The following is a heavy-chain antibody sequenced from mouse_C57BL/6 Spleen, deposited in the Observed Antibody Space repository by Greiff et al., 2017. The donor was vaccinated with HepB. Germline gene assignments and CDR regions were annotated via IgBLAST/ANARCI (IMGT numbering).Heavy chain of an antibody. Sequence: QVQLQQSGAELVRPGASVKMSCKASGYTFTSYNMHWVKQTPRQGLEWIGAIYPGNGDTSYNQKFKGKATLTVDKSSGTAYMQLSSLTSEDSAVYFCARGGLGRSYEDYFDYWGQGTTLTVSS. D-gene: IGHD1-1*01. CDR2: IYPGNGDT. CDR3: ARGGLGRSYEDYFDY. J-gene: IGHJ2*01. V-gene: IGHV1-12*01. CDR1: GYTFTSYN.